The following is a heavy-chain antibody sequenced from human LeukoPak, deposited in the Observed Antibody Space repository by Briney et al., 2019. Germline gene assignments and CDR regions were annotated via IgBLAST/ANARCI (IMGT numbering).Heavy chain of an antibody. J-gene: IGHJ4*02. CDR1: GFTFGNYA. CDR3: AKDMWRFGELDYDY. Sequence: GGSLRLSCAASGFTFGNYAMYWVRQAPGKGLEWVSLISGDGDNTYYADSVKGRITISRDNSKNSLYLQMNSLRTEDTALYYCAKDMWRFGELDYDYWGQGTLVTVSS. V-gene: IGHV3-43*02. CDR2: ISGDGDNT. D-gene: IGHD3-10*01.